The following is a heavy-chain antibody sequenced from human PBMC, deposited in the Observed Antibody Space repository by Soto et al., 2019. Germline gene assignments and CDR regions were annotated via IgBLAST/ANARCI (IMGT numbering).Heavy chain of an antibody. CDR2: ISSSSSYI. CDR1: GFTFSSYS. J-gene: IGHJ5*02. CDR3: ARDGRGGSSADNWFDP. D-gene: IGHD2-15*01. Sequence: LRLSCAASGFTFSSYSMNWVRQAPGKGLEWVSSISSSSSYIYYADSVKGRFTISRDNAKNSLYLQMNSLRAEDTAVYYCARDGRGGSSADNWFDPWGQGTLVTVSS. V-gene: IGHV3-21*01.